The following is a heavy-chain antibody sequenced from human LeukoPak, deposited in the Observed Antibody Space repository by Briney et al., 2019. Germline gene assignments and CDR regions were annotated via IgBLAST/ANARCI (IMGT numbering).Heavy chain of an antibody. Sequence: PGGSLRLSCAASGFTFSSYAMSWVRQAPGKGLEWVSAISGSDGSTYYADSVKGRFTISRDNSKNTLYLQMNSLRAEDTAVYYCAKDRIASPLQGRFDPWGQGTLVTVSS. J-gene: IGHJ5*02. CDR3: AKDRIASPLQGRFDP. CDR1: GFTFSSYA. V-gene: IGHV3-23*01. CDR2: ISGSDGST. D-gene: IGHD6-6*01.